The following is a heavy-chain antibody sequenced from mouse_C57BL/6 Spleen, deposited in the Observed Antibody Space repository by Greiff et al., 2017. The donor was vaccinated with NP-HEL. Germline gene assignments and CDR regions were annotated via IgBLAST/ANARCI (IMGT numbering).Heavy chain of an antibody. J-gene: IGHJ4*01. V-gene: IGHV1-15*01. CDR2: IDPETGGT. D-gene: IGHD2-5*01. Sequence: VQLQQSGAELVRPGASVTLSCKASGYTFTDYEMHWVKQTPVHGLEWIGAIDPETGGTAYNQKFKGKAILTADKSSSTAYMELRSLTSEDSAVYYCTRRGYSNYPYAMGYWGKGTSVTVAS. CDR1: GYTFTDYE. CDR3: TRRGYSNYPYAMGY.